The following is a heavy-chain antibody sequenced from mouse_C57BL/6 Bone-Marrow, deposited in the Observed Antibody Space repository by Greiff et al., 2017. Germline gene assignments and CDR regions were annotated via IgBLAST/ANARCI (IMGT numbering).Heavy chain of an antibody. CDR1: GYTFTDYN. CDR2: INPNYGGT. CDR3: TRRGSYRHDYDMGY. D-gene: IGHD1-1*01. V-gene: IGHV1-18*01. J-gene: IGHJ4*01. Sequence: EVQLQQSGPELVKPGASVKIPCKASGYTFTDYNLDWVKQSHGKSLEWIGDINPNYGGTNYNQKFKGKATLTVVKSSSTAYMEISRLTAEYTAVYSSTRRGSYRHDYDMGYWGQGTSVTVSS.